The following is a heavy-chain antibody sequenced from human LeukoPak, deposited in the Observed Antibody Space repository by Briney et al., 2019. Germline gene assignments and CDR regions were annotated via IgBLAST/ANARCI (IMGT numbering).Heavy chain of an antibody. CDR1: GFTFSSYA. CDR3: ARDPRGPTGYDSSGRDSFDY. CDR2: ISYDGSNK. D-gene: IGHD3-22*01. J-gene: IGHJ4*02. V-gene: IGHV3-30*01. Sequence: PGRSLRLSCAASGFTFSSYAMHWVRQAPGKGLEWVAVISYDGSNKYYADSVKGRFTISRDNSKNTLYLQANSLRAEDTAVYYRARDPRGPTGYDSSGRDSFDYWGQGTLVTVSS.